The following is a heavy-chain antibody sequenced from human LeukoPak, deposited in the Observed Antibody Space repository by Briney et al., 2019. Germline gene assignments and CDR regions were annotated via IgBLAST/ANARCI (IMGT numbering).Heavy chain of an antibody. CDR3: ARETYDFWSGYYFDY. V-gene: IGHV3-30-3*01. CDR2: ISYDGSSK. CDR1: GFTFSSYA. Sequence: GGSLRLSCAASGFTFSSYAMHWVRQAPGKGLEWVAVISYDGSSKYYADSVKGRFTISRDNSKNTLYLQMNSLRAEDTAVYYCARETYDFWSGYYFDYWGQGTLVTVSS. D-gene: IGHD3-3*01. J-gene: IGHJ4*02.